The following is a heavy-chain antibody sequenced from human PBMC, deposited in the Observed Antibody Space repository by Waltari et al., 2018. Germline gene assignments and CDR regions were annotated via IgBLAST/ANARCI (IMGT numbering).Heavy chain of an antibody. CDR2: INHSGST. J-gene: IGHJ6*02. CDR3: ARKRITMVRGVILYYYGMDV. D-gene: IGHD3-10*01. V-gene: IGHV4-34*01. Sequence: QVQLQQWGAGLLKPSETLSLTCAVYGGSFSGYYWSWIRQPPGKGLEWIGEINHSGSTNYNPSLKSRVTISVDTSKNQFSLKLSSVTAADTAVYYCARKRITMVRGVILYYYGMDVWGQGTTVTVSS. CDR1: GGSFSGYY.